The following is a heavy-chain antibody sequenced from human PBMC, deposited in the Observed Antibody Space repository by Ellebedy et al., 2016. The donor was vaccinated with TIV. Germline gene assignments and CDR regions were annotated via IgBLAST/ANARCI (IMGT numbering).Heavy chain of an antibody. CDR1: GFTFSDFY. J-gene: IGHJ4*02. CDR3: AREDYGSGWTDS. D-gene: IGHD3-10*01. Sequence: GESLKISXVASGFTFSDFYMSWIRQASGKGLEWVSYISSRSDYTKYADSVRGRFTISRDNAKNSLYLQMSSLRAEDTAVYYCAREDYGSGWTDSWGQGTLVTVSS. CDR2: ISSRSDYT. V-gene: IGHV3-11*06.